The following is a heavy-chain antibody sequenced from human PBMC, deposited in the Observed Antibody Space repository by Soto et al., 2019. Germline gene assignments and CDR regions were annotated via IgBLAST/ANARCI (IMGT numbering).Heavy chain of an antibody. CDR2: ISGSGGST. J-gene: IGHJ1*01. D-gene: IGHD6-13*01. CDR1: GFTFSSYA. CDR3: AKDSAPPLLAAACTGRNEYFPH. Sequence: EVQLLESGGGLVQPGGSLRLSCAASGFTFSSYAMSWVRQAPGKGLEWVSAISGSGGSTYYADSVKGRFTISRDNSKNTLYLQMNSLRAEDTAVYYCAKDSAPPLLAAACTGRNEYFPHWGQGTLVTVSS. V-gene: IGHV3-23*01.